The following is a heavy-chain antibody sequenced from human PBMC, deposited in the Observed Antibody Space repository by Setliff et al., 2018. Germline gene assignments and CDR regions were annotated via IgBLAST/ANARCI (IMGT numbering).Heavy chain of an antibody. CDR3: ARDGGYCSGGSCYGLDY. CDR2: VNAGNGNT. Sequence: ASVKVSCKASGYTFTSYAMHWVRQAPGQRLEWMGWVNAGNGNTKYSQKFQGRVTITRDTSASTAYMELSSQRSEDTAVYYCARDGGYCSGGSCYGLDYWGQGTLVTVSS. D-gene: IGHD2-15*01. CDR1: GYTFTSYA. V-gene: IGHV1-3*01. J-gene: IGHJ4*02.